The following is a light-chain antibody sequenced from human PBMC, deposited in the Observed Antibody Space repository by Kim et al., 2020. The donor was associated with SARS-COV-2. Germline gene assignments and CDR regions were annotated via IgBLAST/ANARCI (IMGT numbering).Light chain of an antibody. J-gene: IGKJ2*01. Sequence: PASISCRSCRSLVYSYGTIVLDWFQQRPGQSPRRLIYKISERDSGVPDRCSGSGSDTDFTLKISRVEADDFGIYYCMQATRLPYTFGQGTELDI. CDR3: MQATRLPYT. CDR2: KIS. V-gene: IGKV2-30*01. CDR1: RSLVYSYGTIV.